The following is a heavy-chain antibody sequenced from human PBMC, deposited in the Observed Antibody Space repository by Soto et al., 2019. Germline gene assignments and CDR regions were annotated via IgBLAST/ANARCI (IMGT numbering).Heavy chain of an antibody. D-gene: IGHD5-12*01. CDR3: ARDNDEWLRFSPLRF. CDR2: IIPIFGTA. V-gene: IGHV1-69*01. Sequence: QVQLAQSGAEVKKPGSSVKVSCKASGGTFSSYAISWVRQAPGQGLEWMGGIIPIFGTANYAQKFQGRVTITADESTSTAYMELSSLRSEDTAVYYCARDNDEWLRFSPLRFWGQGTLVTVSS. J-gene: IGHJ4*02. CDR1: GGTFSSYA.